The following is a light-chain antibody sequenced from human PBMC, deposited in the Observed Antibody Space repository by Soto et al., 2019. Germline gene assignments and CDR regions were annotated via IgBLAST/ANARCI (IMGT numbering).Light chain of an antibody. J-gene: IGKJ1*01. Sequence: IVFTQSPGTLSFSPRERATVSCRASQSVTSRYLAWYQQKPGQAPRLLIFGASVRDTGIPGRVSGSGSGTDFTLTITRLEPEHVALYYCQKYGRSQQTFRQGIKV. CDR2: GAS. CDR3: QKYGRSQQT. CDR1: QSVTSRY. V-gene: IGKV3-20*01.